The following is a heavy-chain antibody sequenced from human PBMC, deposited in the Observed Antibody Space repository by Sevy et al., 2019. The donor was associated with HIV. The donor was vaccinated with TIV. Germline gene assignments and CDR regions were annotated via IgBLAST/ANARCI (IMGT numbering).Heavy chain of an antibody. J-gene: IGHJ4*02. V-gene: IGHV3-7*01. CDR3: ARDDGNYYFHY. Sequence: GGSLRLSCAASGFTFSKYWMGWVRQAPGKGLEGVANIKQDAGQKYYVDSVKGRFTISRDNAKNSLYPQMNSLRAEDTAVYFCARDDGNYYFHYWGQGTLVTVSS. CDR1: GFTFSKYW. CDR2: IKQDAGQK. D-gene: IGHD1-7*01.